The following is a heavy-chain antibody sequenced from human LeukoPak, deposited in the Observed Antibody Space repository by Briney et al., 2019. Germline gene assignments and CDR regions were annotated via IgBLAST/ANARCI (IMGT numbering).Heavy chain of an antibody. CDR2: IKQDGSER. D-gene: IGHD2-15*01. CDR1: GFTFSSYW. V-gene: IGHV3-7*01. Sequence: GGSLRLSCAASGFTFSSYWMSWVRQAPGKGLEWVANIKQDGSERYYVDSVKGRFTISRDNAKNSLYLQMNSLRAEDTAVYYCARGFDMAYYYYGMDVWGQGTRSPSP. J-gene: IGHJ6*02. CDR3: ARGFDMAYYYYGMDV.